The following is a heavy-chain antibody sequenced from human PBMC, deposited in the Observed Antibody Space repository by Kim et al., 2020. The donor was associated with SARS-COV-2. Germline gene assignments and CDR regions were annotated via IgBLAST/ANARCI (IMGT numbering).Heavy chain of an antibody. V-gene: IGHV4-34*01. D-gene: IGHD2-15*01. J-gene: IGHJ5*02. Sequence: SETLSLTCAVYGGSFSGYYWSWIRQPPGKGLEWIGEINNSGSTNYNPSLKSRVTISVDTSKNQFSLKLSSVTAADTAVYYCARGLGYCSGGSCYSRWFDPWGQGTLVTVSS. CDR3: ARGLGYCSGGSCYSRWFDP. CDR2: INNSGST. CDR1: GGSFSGYY.